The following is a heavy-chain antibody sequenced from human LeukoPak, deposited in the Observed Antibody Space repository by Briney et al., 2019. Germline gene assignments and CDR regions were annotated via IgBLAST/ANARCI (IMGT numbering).Heavy chain of an antibody. J-gene: IGHJ4*02. Sequence: GGSLRLSCAVSGFTFSIYDMHWVRQAPGKGLEWVAFIRYDGGIKYYADSVKGRFTISKDNSENTVSLQMNSLRPEDTAVYYCTKLVAASPDYWGQGTLVTVSS. CDR3: TKLVAASPDY. D-gene: IGHD2-15*01. CDR1: GFTFSIYD. CDR2: IRYDGGIK. V-gene: IGHV3-30*02.